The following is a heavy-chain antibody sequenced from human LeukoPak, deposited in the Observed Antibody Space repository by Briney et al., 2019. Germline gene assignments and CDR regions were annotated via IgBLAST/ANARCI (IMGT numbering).Heavy chain of an antibody. CDR1: GFTFSSYS. CDR2: ISSSSSYI. Sequence: PGGSLRLSCASSGFTFSSYSMNWVRQAPGKGLEWVSSISSSSSYIYYADSVKGRFTISRDNAKNSLYLQMNSLRAEDTAVYYCARFSSSSINYWGQGTLVTVSS. J-gene: IGHJ4*02. D-gene: IGHD6-13*01. CDR3: ARFSSSSINY. V-gene: IGHV3-21*01.